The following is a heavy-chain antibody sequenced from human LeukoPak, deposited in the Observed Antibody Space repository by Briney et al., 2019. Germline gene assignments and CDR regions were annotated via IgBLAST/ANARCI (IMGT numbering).Heavy chain of an antibody. J-gene: IGHJ4*02. CDR1: GGSISSGSYY. V-gene: IGHV4-61*02. Sequence: SETLSLTCTVSGGSISSGSYYWSWLRQPAGKGLEWTGRIYTSGSTNYNPSLKSRVTISVDTSKNQFSLKLSSVTAADTAVYYCARSPRILARYFDYWGQGTLVTVSS. CDR3: ARSPRILARYFDY. CDR2: IYTSGST. D-gene: IGHD3-3*02.